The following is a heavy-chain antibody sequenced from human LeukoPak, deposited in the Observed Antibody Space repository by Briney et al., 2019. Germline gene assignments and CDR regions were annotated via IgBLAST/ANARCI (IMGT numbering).Heavy chain of an antibody. J-gene: IGHJ4*02. Sequence: GGSLRLSCAASGFTFSSYSMNWVRQAPGKGLVWVAFIRYDGSNKYYADSVKGRFTISRDNSKNTLYLQMNSLRAEDTAVYYCARVRYYYGSGSYYFDYWGQGTLVTVSS. V-gene: IGHV3-30*02. D-gene: IGHD3-10*01. CDR3: ARVRYYYGSGSYYFDY. CDR1: GFTFSSYS. CDR2: IRYDGSNK.